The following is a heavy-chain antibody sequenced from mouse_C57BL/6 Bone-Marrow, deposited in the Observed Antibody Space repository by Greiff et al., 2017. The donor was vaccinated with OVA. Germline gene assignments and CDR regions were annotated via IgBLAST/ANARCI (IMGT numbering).Heavy chain of an antibody. CDR3: ARGGSTGAWFAY. CDR1: GYSITSGYY. D-gene: IGHD1-1*02. CDR2: ISYDGSN. Sequence: ESGPGLVKPSPSLSLTCSVTGYSITSGYYWNWIRQFPGNKLEWMGYISYDGSNNYNPSLKNRISITRDTSKNQFFLKLNSVTTEDTATYYCARGGSTGAWFAYWGKGTLVTVSA. J-gene: IGHJ3*01. V-gene: IGHV3-6*01.